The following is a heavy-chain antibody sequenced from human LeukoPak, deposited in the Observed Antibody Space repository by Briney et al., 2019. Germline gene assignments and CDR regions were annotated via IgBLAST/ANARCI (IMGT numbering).Heavy chain of an antibody. CDR1: RITFSSYA. Sequence: GGPLRLSCAASRITFSSYAMSWVRQAPGKGLEWVSVISGSGGSTYYADSVKGRFTISRDNSKNTLYLQMNSLRVEDTAVYYCAQEIYGDSTGGRFQNWGQGTLLTVSS. J-gene: IGHJ1*01. CDR2: ISGSGGST. CDR3: AQEIYGDSTGGRFQN. V-gene: IGHV3-23*01. D-gene: IGHD4-17*01.